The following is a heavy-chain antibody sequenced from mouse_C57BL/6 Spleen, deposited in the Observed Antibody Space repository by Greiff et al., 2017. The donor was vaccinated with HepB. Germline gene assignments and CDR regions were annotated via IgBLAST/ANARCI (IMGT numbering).Heavy chain of an antibody. V-gene: IGHV1-66*01. CDR2: IYPGSGNT. CDR1: GYSFTSYY. J-gene: IGHJ3*01. CDR3: ASPYYPGWFAY. Sequence: VQLQQSGPELVKPGASVKISCKASGYSFTSYYIHWVKQRPGQGLEWIGWIYPGSGNTKYNEKFKGKATLTADTSSSTAYMQLSSLTSEDSAVYYCASPYYPGWFAYWGQGTLVTVSA. D-gene: IGHD1-1*01.